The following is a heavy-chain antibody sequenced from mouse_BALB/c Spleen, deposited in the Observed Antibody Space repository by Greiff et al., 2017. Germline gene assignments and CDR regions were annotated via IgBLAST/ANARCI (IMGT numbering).Heavy chain of an antibody. Sequence: VHVKQSGAELVRPGALVKLSCKASGFNIKDYYMHWVKQRPEQGLEWIGWIDPENGNTIYDPKFQGKASITADTSSNTAYLQLSSLTSEDTAVYYCARVGGSGYPAYWGQGTLVTVSA. CDR3: ARVGGSGYPAY. D-gene: IGHD3-1*01. CDR1: GFNIKDYY. V-gene: IGHV14-1*02. J-gene: IGHJ3*01. CDR2: IDPENGNT.